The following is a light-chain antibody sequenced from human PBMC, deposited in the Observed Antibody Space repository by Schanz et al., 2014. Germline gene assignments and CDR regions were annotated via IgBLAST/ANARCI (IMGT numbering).Light chain of an antibody. CDR2: DVN. Sequence: QSALIQPPSVSGSPGQSVTISCTGTSSDVGGYNYVSWYQQHPGKAPKLMIFDVNQRPSGVPDRFSGSKSGNTASLTISGLQAEDEADYYCSSYTRSSPVVFGGGTKLTVL. J-gene: IGLJ2*01. CDR1: SSDVGGYNY. V-gene: IGLV2-8*01. CDR3: SSYTRSSPVV.